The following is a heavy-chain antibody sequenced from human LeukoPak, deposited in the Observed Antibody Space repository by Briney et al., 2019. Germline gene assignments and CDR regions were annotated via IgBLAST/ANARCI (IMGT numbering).Heavy chain of an antibody. J-gene: IGHJ6*02. V-gene: IGHV3-7*03. CDR2: IKQDGSEK. CDR3: AREATYYDFWNGMDV. Sequence: GGSLRLSCAASGFTFSSYWMSWVRQAPGKGLEWVANIKQDGSEKYYVDSVKGRFTISRDSAKNSLYLQMNSLGAEDTAVYYCAREATYYDFWNGMDVWGQGTTVTVSS. D-gene: IGHD3-3*01. CDR1: GFTFSSYW.